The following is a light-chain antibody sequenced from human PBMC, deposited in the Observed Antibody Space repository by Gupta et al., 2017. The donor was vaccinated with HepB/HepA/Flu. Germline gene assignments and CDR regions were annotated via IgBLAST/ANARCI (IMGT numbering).Light chain of an antibody. V-gene: IGLV2-8*01. CDR2: EVT. CDR3: SSYASRNNFV. J-gene: IGLJ1*01. Sequence: QSALTQPPSASVSPGQSVTISCTGTSSDVGASNYVSWYQQHPGKAPKLMIYEVTKRPSGVPDRFSGSKSGNTASLTVSGLQAEDEADYYCSSYASRNNFVFGTGTKVTVL. CDR1: SSDVGASNY.